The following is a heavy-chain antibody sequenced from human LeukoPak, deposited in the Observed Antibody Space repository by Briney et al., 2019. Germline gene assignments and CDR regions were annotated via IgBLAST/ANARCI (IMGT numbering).Heavy chain of an antibody. Sequence: GRSLRLSCATSGFTFSDYYMSWIRQAPGKGLEWVSVLYSSGYTKYADSVKGRFSISRDNSENTLSLQMNSLRDEDTAIYYCAAKGEGYTGTYVFAHWGRGTLVTVSS. J-gene: IGHJ4*02. CDR1: GFTFSDYY. CDR3: AAKGEGYTGTYVFAH. V-gene: IGHV3-66*01. CDR2: LYSSGYT. D-gene: IGHD5-12*01.